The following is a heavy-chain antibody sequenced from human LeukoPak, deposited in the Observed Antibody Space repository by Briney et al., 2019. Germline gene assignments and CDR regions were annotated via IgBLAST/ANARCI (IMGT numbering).Heavy chain of an antibody. CDR3: ARGSTTGTTHDDY. V-gene: IGHV1-8*02. J-gene: IGHJ4*02. Sequence: ASVKVSCKASGGTFSSYAISWVRQATGQGLEWMGWMNPNSGNTGYAQKFQGRVTMTRNTSISTAYMELSSLRSEDTAVYYCARGSTTGTTHDDYWGQGTLVTVSS. D-gene: IGHD1-1*01. CDR2: MNPNSGNT. CDR1: GGTFSSYA.